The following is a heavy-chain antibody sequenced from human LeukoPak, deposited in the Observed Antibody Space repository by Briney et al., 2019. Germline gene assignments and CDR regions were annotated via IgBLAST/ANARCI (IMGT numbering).Heavy chain of an antibody. J-gene: IGHJ6*02. CDR1: GFILSSHA. CDR2: ISGNGNK. V-gene: IGHV3-30*03. Sequence: GGSLRLSCAASGFILSSHAMHWVRQAPGKGLEWVALISGNGNKFYSDSVEGRVTISSDNPKNTVNLQMNSLRSDDTAVYYCARGVSAVGGYYYGMDVWGQGTTVIVSS. CDR3: ARGVSAVGGYYYGMDV. D-gene: IGHD6-13*01.